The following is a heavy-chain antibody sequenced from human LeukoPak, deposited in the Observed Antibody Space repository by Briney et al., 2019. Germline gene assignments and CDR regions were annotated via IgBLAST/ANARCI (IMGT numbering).Heavy chain of an antibody. D-gene: IGHD1-26*01. CDR1: GFTFSSYS. CDR3: ARSSGSYHHADY. Sequence: GGSLRLSCAASGFTFSSYSMNWVRQAPGKGLEWVSSNSSSSSYIYYADSVKGRFTISRDNAKNSLYLQMNSLRAEDTAVYYCARSSGSYHHADYWGQGTLVTVSS. V-gene: IGHV3-21*01. J-gene: IGHJ4*02. CDR2: NSSSSSYI.